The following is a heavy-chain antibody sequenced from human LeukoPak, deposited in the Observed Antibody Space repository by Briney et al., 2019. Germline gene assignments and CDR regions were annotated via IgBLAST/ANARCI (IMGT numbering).Heavy chain of an antibody. CDR1: GFTISGYW. D-gene: IGHD3-16*01. CDR2: IKQDGSEK. V-gene: IGHV3-7*01. CDR3: AIDGGTDWYDP. Sequence: GGSLRLSCAASGFTISGYWMRWVRQAPGKGLQWVANIKQDGSEKTYVDSVKGRFTISRDNAKNSLYLQMNSLRVEDTVMYYCAIDGGTDWYDPWGQGTLVTVSP. J-gene: IGHJ5*02.